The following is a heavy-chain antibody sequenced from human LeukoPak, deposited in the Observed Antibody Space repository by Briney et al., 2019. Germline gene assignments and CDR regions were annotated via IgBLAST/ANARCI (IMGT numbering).Heavy chain of an antibody. D-gene: IGHD5-18*01. CDR1: GGSVSSGFYY. Sequence: PSQTLSLTCTVSGGSVSSGFYYWSWIRQPAGKGLEWIGRIDNSGTTNYNPSLKSRVTISLDTSKNQFSRKLSSVTAADTAVYYCAREVLDTAFNWFAPWRQGTLVTVSS. V-gene: IGHV4-61*02. J-gene: IGHJ5*02. CDR2: IDNSGTT. CDR3: AREVLDTAFNWFAP.